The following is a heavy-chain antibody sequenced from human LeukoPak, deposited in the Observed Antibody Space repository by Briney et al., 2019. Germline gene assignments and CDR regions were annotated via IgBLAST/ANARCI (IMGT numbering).Heavy chain of an antibody. CDR1: GGTFSSYA. D-gene: IGHD2-2*01. Sequence: ASVKVSCKASGGTFSSYAISWVRQAPGQGLEWMGGIIPIFGTANYARKFQGRVTITADESTSTAYMELSSLRSEDTAVYYCARFRLGYCSSTSCPMDYWGQGTLVTVSS. CDR3: ARFRLGYCSSTSCPMDY. J-gene: IGHJ4*02. CDR2: IIPIFGTA. V-gene: IGHV1-69*01.